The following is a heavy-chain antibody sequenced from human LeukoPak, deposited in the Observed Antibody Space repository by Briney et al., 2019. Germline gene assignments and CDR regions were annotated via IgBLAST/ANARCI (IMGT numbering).Heavy chain of an antibody. CDR1: SGSISSSSSY. D-gene: IGHD2-2*01. CDR3: PCLGYCNCTSCPPENWFDP. CDR2: INHSGST. Sequence: PSETLSLTCTVSSGSISSSSSYWGWIRQPPGKGLEWIGEINHSGSTNYNPSLKSRVTISVDTSKNQFSLKLSSVTAADTAVYSRPCLGYCNCTSCPPENWFDPWGQGTLVTVSS. V-gene: IGHV4-39*01. J-gene: IGHJ5*02.